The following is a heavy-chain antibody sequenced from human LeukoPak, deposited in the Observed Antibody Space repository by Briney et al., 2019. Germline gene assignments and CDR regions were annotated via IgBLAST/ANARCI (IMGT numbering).Heavy chain of an antibody. CDR2: MYYSGST. CDR3: ARLGYCSGGSCYYYYYMDV. Sequence: PSETLSLTCTVSGGSISSSSYYWGWIRQPPGKGLEGIGSMYYSGSTYYTPSLKSRVTISLDTSQNQFSLKLSSVTAADTAVYYCARLGYCSGGSCYYYYYMDVWGKGTTVTVSS. CDR1: GGSISSSSYY. V-gene: IGHV4-39*07. J-gene: IGHJ6*03. D-gene: IGHD2-15*01.